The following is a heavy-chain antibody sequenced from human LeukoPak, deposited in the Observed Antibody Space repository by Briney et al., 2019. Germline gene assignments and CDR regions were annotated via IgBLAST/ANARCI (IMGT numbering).Heavy chain of an antibody. CDR2: IKSKTDGGTT. V-gene: IGHV3-15*01. D-gene: IGHD3-10*01. CDR3: TTRFTMVRGVIIPDAFDI. Sequence: PGGSLRLSCAASGFTFSNAWMSWVRQAPGKGLEWVGRIKSKTDGGTTDYAVPVKGRFTISRDDSKNTLYLQMNSLKTEDTAVYYCTTRFTMVRGVIIPDAFDIWGQGTMVTVSS. CDR1: GFTFSNAW. J-gene: IGHJ3*02.